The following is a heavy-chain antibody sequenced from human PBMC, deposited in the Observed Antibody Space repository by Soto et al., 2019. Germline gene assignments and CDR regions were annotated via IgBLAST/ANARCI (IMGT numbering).Heavy chain of an antibody. J-gene: IGHJ4*02. V-gene: IGHV1-18*01. CDR1: GYTFTSYG. CDR3: ARSIVVVTALDY. D-gene: IGHD2-21*02. CDR2: ISAYNGNT. Sequence: ASVKVSCKASGYTFTSYGISWVRQAPGQRLEWMGWISAYNGNTNYAQKFQGRVTITRDTSTSTAYMELSSLRSEDTAVYYCARSIVVVTALDYWGQGTLLTVSS.